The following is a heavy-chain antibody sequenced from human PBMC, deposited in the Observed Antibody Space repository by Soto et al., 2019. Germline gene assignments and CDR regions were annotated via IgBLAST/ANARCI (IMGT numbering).Heavy chain of an antibody. D-gene: IGHD6-19*01. Sequence: PSETLSLTCTVSGGSISSYYWSWIRQPPGKGLEWIGYIYYSGSTNYNPSLKSRVTISVDTSKNQFSLKLSSVTAADTAVYYCARGYSSGWSKWFDPWGQGTLVNVSS. CDR3: ARGYSSGWSKWFDP. J-gene: IGHJ5*02. CDR1: GGSISSYY. V-gene: IGHV4-59*01. CDR2: IYYSGST.